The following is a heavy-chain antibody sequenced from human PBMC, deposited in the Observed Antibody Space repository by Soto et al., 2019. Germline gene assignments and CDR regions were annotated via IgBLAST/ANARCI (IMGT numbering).Heavy chain of an antibody. J-gene: IGHJ4*02. V-gene: IGHV2-5*02. CDR1: GFSLTTSGVG. CDR3: AHRVLRTVFGLVTTTAIYFDF. D-gene: IGHD3-3*01. Sequence: QITLNESGPTQVKPRQTLTLTCTFSGFSLTTSGVGVGWIRQSPGKAPERLALLYWDDDKGYSPSLKSRLTITKDTSKNHVFMTMADLDPADTATYYCAHRVLRTVFGLVTTTAIYFDFWGQGTPVAVSS. CDR2: LYWDDDK.